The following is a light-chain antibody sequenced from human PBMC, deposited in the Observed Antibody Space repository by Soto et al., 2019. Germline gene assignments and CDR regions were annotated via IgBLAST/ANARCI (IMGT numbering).Light chain of an antibody. J-gene: IGKJ1*01. CDR3: LQHSDYPWT. Sequence: GQCASVGERLTIPWRASQGITNFLVWFQQKPGKVPKRLIYGASSLQRGVPSRFSGSGYRTEFTLTISSLQPEDFASYYCLQHSDYPWTFGQGTKVDIK. V-gene: IGKV1-17*03. CDR2: GAS. CDR1: QGITNF.